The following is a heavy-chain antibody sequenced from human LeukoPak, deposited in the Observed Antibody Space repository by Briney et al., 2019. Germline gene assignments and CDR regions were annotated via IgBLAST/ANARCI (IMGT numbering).Heavy chain of an antibody. Sequence: SQTLSLTCAISGDSVSSNSAAWNWIRQSPSRGLEWLGRACYRSKWYIDYAVSVKSRIAINPDTSKNQFSLQLSSVTPEDTAVYYCARGTSRHSSGWGGQFTLIYYGMDVWGQGTTVTVSS. D-gene: IGHD6-19*01. CDR1: GDSVSSNSAA. V-gene: IGHV6-1*01. CDR3: ARGTSRHSSGWGGQFTLIYYGMDV. CDR2: ACYRSKWYI. J-gene: IGHJ6*02.